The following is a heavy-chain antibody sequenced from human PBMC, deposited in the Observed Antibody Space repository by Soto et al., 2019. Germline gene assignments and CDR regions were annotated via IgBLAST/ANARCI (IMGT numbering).Heavy chain of an antibody. V-gene: IGHV4-4*02. Sequence: SETLSLTCAVSGGYINSSNWWSWVRQPPGKGLEWIGEIYHSGSTNYNPSLKSRVTISVDKSKNQLSLKLSSVTAADTAVYYCARGGNYDILTGFPYYFDYWGQGTLVTVSS. J-gene: IGHJ4*02. CDR1: GGYINSSNW. D-gene: IGHD3-9*01. CDR2: IYHSGST. CDR3: ARGGNYDILTGFPYYFDY.